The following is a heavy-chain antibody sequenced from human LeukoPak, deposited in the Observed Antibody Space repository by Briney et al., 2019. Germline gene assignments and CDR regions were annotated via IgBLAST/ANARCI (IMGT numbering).Heavy chain of an antibody. Sequence: ASVKVSCKASGYTFTSYGISWVRQAPGQRLEWMGWINAGNGNTKYSQKFQGRVTITRDTSASTAYMELSSLRSEDTAVYYCARGVAGGEFDYWGQGTLVTVSS. D-gene: IGHD6-19*01. CDR1: GYTFTSYG. CDR3: ARGVAGGEFDY. V-gene: IGHV1-3*01. J-gene: IGHJ4*02. CDR2: INAGNGNT.